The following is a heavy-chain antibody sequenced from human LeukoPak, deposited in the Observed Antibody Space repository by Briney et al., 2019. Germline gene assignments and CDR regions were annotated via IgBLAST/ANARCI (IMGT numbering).Heavy chain of an antibody. Sequence: GESLKISCKGSGYSFTSYWISWGRQMPGKGLEWMGRIDPSDSYTNYSPSFQGHVTISADKSISTAYLQWSSLKASDTAMYYCARHGSIVATIPDFDYWGQGTLVTVSS. CDR1: GYSFTSYW. V-gene: IGHV5-10-1*01. J-gene: IGHJ4*02. CDR3: ARHGSIVATIPDFDY. D-gene: IGHD5-12*01. CDR2: IDPSDSYT.